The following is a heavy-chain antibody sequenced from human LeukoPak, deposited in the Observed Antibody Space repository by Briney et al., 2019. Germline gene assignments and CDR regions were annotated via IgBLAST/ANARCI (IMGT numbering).Heavy chain of an antibody. D-gene: IGHD5-24*01. CDR2: MDPNSGNT. CDR1: GYTFTSYD. V-gene: IGHV1-8*01. CDR3: ARSTIRGGLRDGAVTTRFFPY. Sequence: ASVKVSCKASGYTFTSYDINWVRQATGQGLEWMGWMDPNSGNTGYAQKFQGRVTMTRNTSISTAYMELSSLRSEDTAVYYCARSTIRGGLRDGAVTTRFFPYWGQGTLVIVSS. J-gene: IGHJ1*01.